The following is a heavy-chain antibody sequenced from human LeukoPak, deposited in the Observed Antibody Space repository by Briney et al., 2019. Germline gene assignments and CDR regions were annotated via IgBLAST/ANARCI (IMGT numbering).Heavy chain of an antibody. CDR2: IYTSGRT. CDR1: GDSINSYY. J-gene: IGHJ6*02. Sequence: PSETLSLTCTVSGDSINSYYWSWIRQPAGKGLEWIGSIYTSGRTNYNPSLKSRVTMSVDTPKNQFSLKLSSVTAADTAVYYCARVGIGAAANYGMDVLGQGTTVTVSS. D-gene: IGHD6-13*01. V-gene: IGHV4-4*07. CDR3: ARVGIGAAANYGMDV.